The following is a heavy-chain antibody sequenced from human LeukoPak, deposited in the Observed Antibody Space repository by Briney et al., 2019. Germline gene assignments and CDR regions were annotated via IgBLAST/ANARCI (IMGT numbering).Heavy chain of an antibody. V-gene: IGHV1-18*01. D-gene: IGHD6-6*01. J-gene: IGHJ5*02. CDR2: ISAYNGNT. CDR3: ARDSIAVRPGWFDP. CDR1: VYTFTTYG. Sequence: ASVKVSFKASVYTFTTYGISWVRQAPGQGLEWMGWISAYNGNTNYAQKVQGRVTMTTDTSTSTAYMELRSLTSDDTAVYYCARDSIAVRPGWFDPWGQGTLVTVSS.